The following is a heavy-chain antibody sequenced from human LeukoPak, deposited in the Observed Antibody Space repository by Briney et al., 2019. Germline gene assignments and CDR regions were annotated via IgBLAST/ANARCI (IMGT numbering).Heavy chain of an antibody. CDR2: ISSTGTYI. CDR1: EFTFSSYS. J-gene: IGHJ4*02. Sequence: GGSLRLSCAASEFTFSSYSMNWVRQAPGKGLEWVSSISSTGTYIFYADSVKGRFTISRDNAKNSLSLQMNSLRAEDTAVYYCARESGRRSTKDYLDRWGQGTLVTVSS. V-gene: IGHV3-21*01. D-gene: IGHD2-8*01. CDR3: ARESGRRSTKDYLDR.